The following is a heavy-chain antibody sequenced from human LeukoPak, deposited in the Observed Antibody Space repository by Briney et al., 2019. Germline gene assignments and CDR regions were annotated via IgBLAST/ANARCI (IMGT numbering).Heavy chain of an antibody. Sequence: GGSLRLSCAASGFTFSSYSMNWVRQAPGKGLEWVSSISSSSSYIYYADSVKGRFTISRDNAKNSLYLQMNSLRAEDTAVYYCARDIYCSGGSCLNWDQGTLVTVSS. J-gene: IGHJ4*02. V-gene: IGHV3-21*01. CDR3: ARDIYCSGGSCLN. D-gene: IGHD2-15*01. CDR2: ISSSSSYI. CDR1: GFTFSSYS.